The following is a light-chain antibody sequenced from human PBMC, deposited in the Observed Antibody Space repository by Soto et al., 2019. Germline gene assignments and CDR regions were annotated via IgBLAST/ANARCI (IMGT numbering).Light chain of an antibody. CDR2: AAS. CDR3: QQNAITPPCT. J-gene: IGKJ1*01. CDR1: QSVSRS. Sequence: QLTQSPASLSASVGDRVIITCRASQSVSRSLNWYQQKPGQPPKLLLYAASTLHSGVPSRFTGSRSGTEFTLTIITLQPEDFATYYCQQNAITPPCTFGQGTKVEVK. V-gene: IGKV1-39*01.